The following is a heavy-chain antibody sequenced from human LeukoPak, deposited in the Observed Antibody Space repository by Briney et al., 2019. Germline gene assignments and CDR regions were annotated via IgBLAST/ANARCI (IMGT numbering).Heavy chain of an antibody. CDR1: GGSISSSSYY. D-gene: IGHD6-6*01. Sequence: SETLSLTCTVSGGSISSSSYYWGWIRQPPGKGLEWIGSIYYSGSTYYNPSLKSRVTISVDTSKNQFSLKLSSVTAADTAVYYCARHEYSSNLFDYWGQGTLVTVSS. V-gene: IGHV4-39*01. CDR3: ARHEYSSNLFDY. CDR2: IYYSGST. J-gene: IGHJ4*02.